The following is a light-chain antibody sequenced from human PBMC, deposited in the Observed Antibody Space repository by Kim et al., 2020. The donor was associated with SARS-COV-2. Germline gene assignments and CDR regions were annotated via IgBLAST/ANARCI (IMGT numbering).Light chain of an antibody. J-gene: IGKJ2*01. CDR3: QQYNNYPVT. V-gene: IGKV1-5*03. Sequence: SADVEERRTITGRARQSISSGLAWCKQKPGKAPKLLLYMASTLECGVPSRFSGSGSGTEFTLTISSLHPDDSATDYCQQYNNYPVTFGQGTKLEI. CDR1: QSISSG. CDR2: MAS.